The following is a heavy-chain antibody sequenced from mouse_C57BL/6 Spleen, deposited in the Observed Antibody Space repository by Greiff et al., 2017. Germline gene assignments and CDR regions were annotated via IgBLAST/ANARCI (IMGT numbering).Heavy chain of an antibody. J-gene: IGHJ4*01. CDR1: GYTFPSYW. Sequence: QVQLQQPGAELVRPGSSVKLSCKASGYTFPSYWMHWVKQRPIQGLEWIGNFNPSDSETHYNQKFKDKATLTVEKSSSPAYMQLSSLTSGDSAVYYCARLGDYGSSYPYAMDDWGQGTSVTVSS. D-gene: IGHD1-1*01. V-gene: IGHV1-52*01. CDR3: ARLGDYGSSYPYAMDD. CDR2: FNPSDSET.